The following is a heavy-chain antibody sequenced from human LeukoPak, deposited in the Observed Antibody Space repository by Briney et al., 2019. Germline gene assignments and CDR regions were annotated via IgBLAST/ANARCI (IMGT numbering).Heavy chain of an antibody. D-gene: IGHD6-19*01. CDR1: GYSFTSYW. V-gene: IGHV5-51*01. CDR3: ASSRARSRGWYPVAFDI. Sequence: GESLKISCKGSGYSFTSYWIGWVRQMPGKGLEWMGIIYPGDSDTRYSPSFQGQVTISADKSISTAYLQWSSLKASDTAMYYCASSRARSRGWYPVAFDIWGQGTMVTVSS. CDR2: IYPGDSDT. J-gene: IGHJ3*02.